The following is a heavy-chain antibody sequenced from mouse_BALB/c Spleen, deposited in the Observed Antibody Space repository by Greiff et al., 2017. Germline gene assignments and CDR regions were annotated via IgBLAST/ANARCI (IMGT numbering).Heavy chain of an antibody. V-gene: IGHV2-2*02. CDR3: ANYYYGSGYAMDY. CDR2: IWSGGST. J-gene: IGHJ4*01. D-gene: IGHD1-1*01. CDR1: GFSLTSYG. Sequence: VQGVESGPGLVQPSQSLSITCTVSGFSLTSYGVHWVRQSPGKGLEWLGVIWSGGSTDYNAAFISRLSISKDNSKSQVFFKMNSLQANDTAIYYCANYYYGSGYAMDYWGQGTSVTVSS.